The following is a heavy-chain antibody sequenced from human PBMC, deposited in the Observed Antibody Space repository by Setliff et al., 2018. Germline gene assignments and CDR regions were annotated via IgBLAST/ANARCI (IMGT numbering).Heavy chain of an antibody. J-gene: IGHJ4*02. V-gene: IGHV3-30*02. CDR3: AKDIRFMSRGGDY. CDR1: GFTFSSYW. Sequence: GESLKISCAASGFTFSSYWMSWVRQAPGKGLEWVAFIRLDGGDKYYADSVKGRFTISRDNSKNTLYLQMNSLRAEDTAVYFCAKDIRFMSRGGDYWGQGTLVTVSS. CDR2: IRLDGGDK. D-gene: IGHD6-19*01.